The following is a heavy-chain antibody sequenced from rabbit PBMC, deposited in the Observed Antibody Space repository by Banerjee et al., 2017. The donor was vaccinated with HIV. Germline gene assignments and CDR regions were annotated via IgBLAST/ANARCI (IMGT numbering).Heavy chain of an antibody. Sequence: QEQLVESGGGLVQPGGSLKLSCKASGFDFSSYGVSWVRQAPGKGLEWIACINSNTGNTVYASWAKGPFTISKTSSTTVTLQMTSLTAADTATYFCAREDAAGGAYATWGPGTLVTVS. V-gene: IGHV1S45*01. CDR1: GFDFSSYG. D-gene: IGHD4-2*01. CDR2: INSNTGNT. CDR3: AREDAAGGAYAT. J-gene: IGHJ2*01.